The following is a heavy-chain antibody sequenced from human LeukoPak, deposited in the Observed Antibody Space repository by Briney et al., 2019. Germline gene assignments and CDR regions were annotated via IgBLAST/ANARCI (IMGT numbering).Heavy chain of an antibody. Sequence: GGSLGLSCEASGFTFTTYAMSWVRQAPGKGLQWVSGISGGDSGTYYTDSVRGRFTISRDDSKNTVYLQINSLRAEDTAVYYCAKCMSATGVCLNFDSWGQGILVTVSS. CDR2: ISGGDSGT. J-gene: IGHJ4*02. CDR3: AKCMSATGVCLNFDS. D-gene: IGHD2-8*01. CDR1: GFTFTTYA. V-gene: IGHV3-23*01.